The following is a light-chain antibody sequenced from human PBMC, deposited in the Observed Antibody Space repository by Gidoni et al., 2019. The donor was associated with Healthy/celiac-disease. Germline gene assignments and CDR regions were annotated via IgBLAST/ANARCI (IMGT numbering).Light chain of an antibody. V-gene: IGKV3-11*01. CDR2: DAS. CDR1: QSVSSY. CDR3: QQRSNWPPIT. Sequence: EIVLTQSPATLSLSPGERATLSCRASQSVSSYLAWYQQKPGPAPRPLIYDASNRATGIPARFSGSGSGTDFTLTISSLEPEDFAVYYCQQRSNWPPITFGQXTRLEIK. J-gene: IGKJ5*01.